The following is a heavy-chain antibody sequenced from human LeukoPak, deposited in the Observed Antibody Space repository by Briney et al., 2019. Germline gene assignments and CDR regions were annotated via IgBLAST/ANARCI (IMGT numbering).Heavy chain of an antibody. V-gene: IGHV5-51*01. CDR3: ARSSHYYYGSGPLHAYYFDY. D-gene: IGHD3-10*01. Sequence: GESLKISCKGSGYSFTSYWIGWVRQVPGKGLEWMGIIYPGDSDTRNSPSFQGQVTISADKSISTAYLQWSSLKASDTAMYYCARSSHYYYGSGPLHAYYFDYWGRGTLVTVSS. J-gene: IGHJ4*02. CDR1: GYSFTSYW. CDR2: IYPGDSDT.